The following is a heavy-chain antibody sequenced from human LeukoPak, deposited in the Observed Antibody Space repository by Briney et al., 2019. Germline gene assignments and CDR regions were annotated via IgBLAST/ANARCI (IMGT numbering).Heavy chain of an antibody. V-gene: IGHV4-34*01. CDR1: GGSLSGHY. CDR3: ARGPNIPVAAY. J-gene: IGHJ4*02. Sequence: SETLSLTCAVHGGSLSGHYCIWIRQPPGKGLEWIGEINHSGSPNYSPSFKSRVSISVDTSKNQFSLSLRSVTAADTAVYYCARGPNIPVAAYWGQGTLVTVSS. D-gene: IGHD6-19*01. CDR2: INHSGSP.